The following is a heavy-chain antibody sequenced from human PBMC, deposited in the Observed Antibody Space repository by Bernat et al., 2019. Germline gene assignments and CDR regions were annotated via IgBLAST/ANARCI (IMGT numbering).Heavy chain of an antibody. Sequence: DVLLVESGGNLVQPGGSLRLSCAASGFTFSSYAMTWVRQAPGKGLEWVSAVSVNGGGTYYADPVRGRFTISRDDSKNTLHLQMNSLRVDDTAIYYCAKETPNSNNFITLDYWGQGTLVTVSS. D-gene: IGHD1-1*01. CDR2: VSVNGGGT. CDR3: AKETPNSNNFITLDY. V-gene: IGHV3-23*04. CDR1: GFTFSSYA. J-gene: IGHJ4*02.